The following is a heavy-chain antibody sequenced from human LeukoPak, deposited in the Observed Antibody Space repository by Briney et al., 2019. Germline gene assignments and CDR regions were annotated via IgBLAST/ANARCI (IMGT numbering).Heavy chain of an antibody. V-gene: IGHV4-34*01. CDR3: AGALAGRIAVTN. CDR1: GGSFSGYY. Sequence: SETLSLTCAVYGGSFSGYYWSWIRQPPGKGLEWIGEINHSGSTNYSPSLKSRVTISVDTSKNQFSLKLSSVTAADTAVYYCAGALAGRIAVTNWGQGTLVTVSS. CDR2: INHSGST. D-gene: IGHD6-6*01. J-gene: IGHJ4*02.